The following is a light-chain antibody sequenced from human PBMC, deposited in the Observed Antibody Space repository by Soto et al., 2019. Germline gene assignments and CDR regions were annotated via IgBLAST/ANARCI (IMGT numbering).Light chain of an antibody. CDR3: QQRSNRPLT. J-gene: IGKJ5*01. V-gene: IGKV1-5*01. Sequence: TQSPATLSSSPGETVTITCRASQSISSWLAWYQQKPGKAPKLLIYDASSLESGVPSRFSGSGSGTDFTLTISSLDPEDFAVYYCQQRSNRPLTFGQGTRLEIK. CDR2: DAS. CDR1: QSISSW.